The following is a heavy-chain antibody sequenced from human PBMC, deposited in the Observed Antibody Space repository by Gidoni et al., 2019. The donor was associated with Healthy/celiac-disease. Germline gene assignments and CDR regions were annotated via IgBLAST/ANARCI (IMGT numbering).Heavy chain of an antibody. D-gene: IGHD6-13*01. CDR1: GFTFGDYA. CDR2: ISWNSGSI. V-gene: IGHV3-9*01. Sequence: EVQLVESGGGLVQPGRSLRLSCAASGFTFGDYAMHWVRQAPGKGLEWVSGISWNSGSIGYADSVKGRFTISRDNAKNSLYLQMNSLRAEDTALYYCAKGIAAAGTEYYYYGMDVWGQGTTVTVSS. J-gene: IGHJ6*02. CDR3: AKGIAAAGTEYYYYGMDV.